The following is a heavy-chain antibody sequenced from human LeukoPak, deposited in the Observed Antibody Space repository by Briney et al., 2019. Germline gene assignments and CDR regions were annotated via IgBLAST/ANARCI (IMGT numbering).Heavy chain of an antibody. CDR1: GGSFSGYY. V-gene: IGHV4-34*01. CDR3: ANVVVAATINWFDP. D-gene: IGHD2-15*01. CDR2: INHSGST. J-gene: IGHJ5*02. Sequence: SETLSLTCAVYGGSFSGYYWSWIRQPPGKGLEWIGEINHSGSTNYNPSLKSRVTISVDTSENQFSLKLSSVTAADTAVYYCANVVVAATINWFDPWGQGTLVTVSS.